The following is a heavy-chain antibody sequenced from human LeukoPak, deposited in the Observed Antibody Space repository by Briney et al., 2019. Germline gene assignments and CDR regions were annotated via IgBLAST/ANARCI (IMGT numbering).Heavy chain of an antibody. CDR2: INPSGGST. J-gene: IGHJ4*02. CDR1: GYTFTSYY. D-gene: IGHD2-15*01. CDR3: ARDLLDIVVVVAATPGDY. V-gene: IGHV1-46*01. Sequence: AASVKVSCKASGYTFTSYYMHWVRQAPGQGLEWMGIINPSGGSTSYAQKFQGRVTMTRDMSTSTVYMELSSLRSEDTAVYYCARDLLDIVVVVAATPGDYWGQGTLVTVSS.